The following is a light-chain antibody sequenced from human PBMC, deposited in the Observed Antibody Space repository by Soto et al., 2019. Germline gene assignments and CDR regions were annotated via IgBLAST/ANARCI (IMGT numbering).Light chain of an antibody. Sequence: EIVLTQSPGTLSLSPGERATLSCRASQSVSSSLGWYQQKPGQAPRLLIYGSSSRATAIPDRFSASGSGTAFTLTISSLELEDFAVYYWQQYSTSPPVTFGQGTRLEIK. J-gene: IGKJ5*01. CDR3: QQYSTSPPVT. CDR2: GSS. CDR1: QSVSSS. V-gene: IGKV3-20*01.